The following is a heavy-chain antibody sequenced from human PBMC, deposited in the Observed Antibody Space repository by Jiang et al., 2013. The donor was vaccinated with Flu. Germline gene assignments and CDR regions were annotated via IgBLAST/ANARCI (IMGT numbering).Heavy chain of an antibody. J-gene: IGHJ2*01. CDR2: IFHSGRT. V-gene: IGHV4-4*02. D-gene: IGHD2/OR15-2a*01. CDR1: GGSITTTW. Sequence: PGLVKPSGTLSLTCAVSGGSITTTWWSWVRQSPEKGLEWIGEIFHSGRTNYNPSLESRVTVSVDTSKNQFSLTMTSVTAADTAVYYCARGVVFYDLWGRGTLVTVSS. CDR3: ARGVVFYDL.